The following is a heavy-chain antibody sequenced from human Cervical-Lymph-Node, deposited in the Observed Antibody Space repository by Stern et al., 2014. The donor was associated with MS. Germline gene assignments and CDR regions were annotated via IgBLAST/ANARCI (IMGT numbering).Heavy chain of an antibody. V-gene: IGHV3-9*01. D-gene: IGHD3-3*01. J-gene: IGHJ4*02. CDR1: GFTFDDYA. CDR3: AKGSGGSGYYPVALDY. Sequence: EVQLVVSGGGLVPPGRSLRLSCAASGFTFDDYAMHWVRQAPGKGLEWVSGITWNSGSVGYAASVKGRFTISRDNAKNSLYLQMNRLRGDDTALYYCAKGSGGSGYYPVALDYWGQGTLVTVSS. CDR2: ITWNSGSV.